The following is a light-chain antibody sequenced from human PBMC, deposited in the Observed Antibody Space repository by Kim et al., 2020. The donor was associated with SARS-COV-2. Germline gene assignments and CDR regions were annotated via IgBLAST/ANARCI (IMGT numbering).Light chain of an antibody. CDR1: SSDVGYYKS. CDR3: SSHTTSSTYA. J-gene: IGLJ1*01. CDR2: VVS. Sequence: QSALTQPASVSGSPGQSITISCTGTSSDVGYYKSVSWYQQHPGKAPKLIIYVVSERASGVSNRFSGSQSGNTASLTISGLRAEDEADYYCSSHTTSSTYAFGSGTKVTVL. V-gene: IGLV2-14*01.